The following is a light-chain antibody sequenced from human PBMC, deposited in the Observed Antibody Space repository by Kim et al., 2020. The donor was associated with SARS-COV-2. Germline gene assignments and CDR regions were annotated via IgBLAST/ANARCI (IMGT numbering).Light chain of an antibody. CDR3: HQRSSLPIT. J-gene: IGKJ3*01. V-gene: IGKV6-21*02. CDR1: QSSGSS. Sequence: VTPQEKFTITCRASQSSGSSLHWYQQKPDQSPKLLIKYASQSISGVPSRFSGSGSGTDFTLTISSVEAEDAATYYCHQRSSLPITFGPGTKVDIK. CDR2: YAS.